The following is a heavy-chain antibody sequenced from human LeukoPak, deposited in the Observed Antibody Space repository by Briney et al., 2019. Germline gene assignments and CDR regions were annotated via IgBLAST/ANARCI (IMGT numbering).Heavy chain of an antibody. CDR1: GFTFSSYS. J-gene: IGHJ4*02. Sequence: GGSLRLSCAASGFTFSSYSMTWVRQTPGKGLEWVSGISDSGDSTYYADSVKGRFTISRDNSRNTLYLDMNSLRAEDTAVYYCTKWSGFGNDWGQGTLVTVSS. D-gene: IGHD3-10*01. V-gene: IGHV3-23*01. CDR3: TKWSGFGND. CDR2: ISDSGDST.